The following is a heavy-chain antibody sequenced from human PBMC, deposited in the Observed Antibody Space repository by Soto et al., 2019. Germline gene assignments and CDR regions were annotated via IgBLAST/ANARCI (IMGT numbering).Heavy chain of an antibody. Sequence: SETLSLTCTVSGGSISSYYWSWVRQPPGKGLEWIGYIYYSGSTNYNPSLKSRVTISVDTSKNQFSLKLSSVTAADTAVYYCARGLAVAGTKWFDPWGKGTLVTVSS. J-gene: IGHJ5*02. CDR1: GGSISSYY. CDR3: ARGLAVAGTKWFDP. D-gene: IGHD6-19*01. CDR2: IYYSGST. V-gene: IGHV4-59*01.